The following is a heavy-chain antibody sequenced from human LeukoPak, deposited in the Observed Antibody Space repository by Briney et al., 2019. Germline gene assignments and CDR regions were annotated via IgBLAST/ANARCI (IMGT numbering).Heavy chain of an antibody. V-gene: IGHV4-39*01. CDR2: IYSSGST. J-gene: IGHJ4*02. Sequence: SETLSLTCTVSGGSISSSSYYWGWIRQPPGKGLEWIGSIYSSGSTYYNPSLKSRVTISVDTSKNQFSLKLSSVTAADTAVYYCARLGGYSYGPNLEFDYWGQGTLVTVSS. CDR3: ARLGGYSYGPNLEFDY. D-gene: IGHD5-18*01. CDR1: GGSISSSSYY.